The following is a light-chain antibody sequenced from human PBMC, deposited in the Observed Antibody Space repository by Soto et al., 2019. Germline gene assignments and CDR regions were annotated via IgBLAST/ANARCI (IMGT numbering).Light chain of an antibody. Sequence: DIQMTQSPSSLSAAVGDRVTITCQASHDIKKYLNWYQEKPGKAPKLLIFDASNLQTGGPSRFSGSGSGTHFTFTINSLQPEDIATYYCQRYDSVPPTFGQGTRLDIK. CDR2: DAS. CDR3: QRYDSVPPT. V-gene: IGKV1-33*01. CDR1: HDIKKY. J-gene: IGKJ5*01.